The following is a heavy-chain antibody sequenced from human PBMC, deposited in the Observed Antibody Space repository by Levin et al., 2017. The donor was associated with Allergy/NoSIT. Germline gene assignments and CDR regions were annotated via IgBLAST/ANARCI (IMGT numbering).Heavy chain of an antibody. V-gene: IGHV3-11*05. CDR2: ISTTGTYT. J-gene: IGHJ4*02. D-gene: IGHD3-16*01. CDR3: ARDRGGEWIDF. CDR1: GFSFSYYY. Sequence: GGSLRLSCAASGFSFSYYYMNWIRQAPGKGLEWVSYISTTGTYTKYADSVTGRFTVSRDNAKNSVFLQMNSLRAEDTAIYYCARDRGGEWIDFWGQGALVTVSS.